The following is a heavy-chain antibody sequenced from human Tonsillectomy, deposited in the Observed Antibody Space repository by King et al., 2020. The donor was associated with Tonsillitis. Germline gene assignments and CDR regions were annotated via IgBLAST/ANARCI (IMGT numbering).Heavy chain of an antibody. CDR3: ARDLRYSDAFDI. CDR2: ISGSSSYI. D-gene: IGHD2-15*01. J-gene: IGHJ3*02. Sequence: VQLVESGGGLVKPGGSLRLSCAASGFTFSSFSMNWVRQAPGKGLEWVSSISGSSSYIYYADSVKGRFTISRDNAKNSLYLQMNSLGAEDTAVYYCARDLRYSDAFDIWGQGTMVTVSS. V-gene: IGHV3-21*01. CDR1: GFTFSSFS.